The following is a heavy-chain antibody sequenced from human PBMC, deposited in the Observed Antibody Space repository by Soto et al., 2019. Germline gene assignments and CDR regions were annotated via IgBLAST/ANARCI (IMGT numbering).Heavy chain of an antibody. Sequence: GGSLRLSCAASGFTFSSYAMSRVRQAPGKGLEWVSAISGSGGSTYYADSVKGRFTISRDNSKNTLYLQMNSLRAEDTAVYCCAKDHMASTQFDYWGQGTLVTVSS. D-gene: IGHD2-21*01. CDR3: AKDHMASTQFDY. J-gene: IGHJ4*02. CDR2: ISGSGGST. V-gene: IGHV3-23*01. CDR1: GFTFSSYA.